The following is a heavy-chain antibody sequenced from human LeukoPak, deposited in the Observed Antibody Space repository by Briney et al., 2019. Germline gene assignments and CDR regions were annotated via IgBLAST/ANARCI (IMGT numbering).Heavy chain of an antibody. CDR3: ARGGGGWNY. J-gene: IGHJ4*02. D-gene: IGHD2-15*01. V-gene: IGHV4-59*12. Sequence: SETLSLTCTVSGGSINKYYWSWIRQPPGKGLEWIGDIYYSGSTKYNPSLKTRVTISVDTSKNQVSLKLSSVTAADTAVYYCARGGGGWNYWGQGTLVTVSS. CDR1: GGSINKYY. CDR2: IYYSGST.